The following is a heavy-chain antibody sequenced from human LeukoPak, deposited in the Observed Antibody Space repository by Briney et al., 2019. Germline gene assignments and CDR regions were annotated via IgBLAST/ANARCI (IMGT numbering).Heavy chain of an antibody. V-gene: IGHV3-30*02. CDR2: IRYDGSNK. J-gene: IGHJ4*02. Sequence: GGSLRLSCAAPGFTLGGYGLHWVRQAPGKGLGWVAFIRYDGSNKYYAHSVKGRFTISRDNSKNTLYLPMNSLGAEDTAVYYCAILLPNYYGSGSTDWGQGTLVTVSS. CDR3: AILLPNYYGSGSTD. CDR1: GFTLGGYG. D-gene: IGHD3-10*01.